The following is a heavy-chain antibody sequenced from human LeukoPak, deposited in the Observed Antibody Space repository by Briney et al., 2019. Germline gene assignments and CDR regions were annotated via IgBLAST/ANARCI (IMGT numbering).Heavy chain of an antibody. D-gene: IGHD6-25*01. CDR3: ARSAIDAFDI. Sequence: SETLSLTCTVSGGSISNYYWSWIRQPPGKGLECIGYLYYSGSTNYHPSLKSRVTISVDTSKNQFSLKLSSVTAADTAVYYCARSAIDAFDIWGQGTMVTVSS. CDR1: GGSISNYY. CDR2: LYYSGST. J-gene: IGHJ3*02. V-gene: IGHV4-59*08.